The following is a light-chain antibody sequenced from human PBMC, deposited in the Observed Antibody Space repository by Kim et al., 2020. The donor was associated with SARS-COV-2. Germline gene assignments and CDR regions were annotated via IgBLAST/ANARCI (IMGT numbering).Light chain of an antibody. V-gene: IGLV3-21*04. J-gene: IGLJ2*01. CDR2: YDS. Sequence: GKTATITCGGNNIGSKSVHWYQQKPGQAPVLVIYYDSDRPSGIPERFSGSNAGNTATLTISRVEAGDEADYYCQVWDSSSDHVVVFGGGTQLTVL. CDR1: NIGSKS. CDR3: QVWDSSSDHVVV.